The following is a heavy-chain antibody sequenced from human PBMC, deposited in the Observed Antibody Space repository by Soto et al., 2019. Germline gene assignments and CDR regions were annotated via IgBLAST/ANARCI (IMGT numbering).Heavy chain of an antibody. CDR1: GFTFSSYA. J-gene: IGHJ4*02. CDR3: ARKYDFWSGYYLDY. CDR2: ISYDGSNK. D-gene: IGHD3-3*01. V-gene: IGHV3-30-3*01. Sequence: QVQLVESGGGVVQPGRSLRLSCAASGFTFSSYAMHWVRQAPGKGLEWVAVISYDGSNKYYADSVKGRFTISRDNSKNTLYLKMNSLRAEDTAVYYCARKYDFWSGYYLDYWGQGTLVTVSS.